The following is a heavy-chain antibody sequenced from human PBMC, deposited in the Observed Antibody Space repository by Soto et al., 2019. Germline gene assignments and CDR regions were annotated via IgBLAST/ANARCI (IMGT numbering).Heavy chain of an antibody. J-gene: IGHJ6*02. CDR1: RFTFSNYG. CDR2: VSYDGSNK. V-gene: IGHV3-30*18. CDR3: AKDRRPNYYYGMDV. D-gene: IGHD6-25*01. Sequence: GGSLRLSCAASRFTFSNYGMHWVRQAPGKGLEWVAVVSYDGSNKYYADSVKGRLTISRDNSKNTLYLQMNSLRAEDTAVYYCAKDRRPNYYYGMDVWGQGTTVTVSS.